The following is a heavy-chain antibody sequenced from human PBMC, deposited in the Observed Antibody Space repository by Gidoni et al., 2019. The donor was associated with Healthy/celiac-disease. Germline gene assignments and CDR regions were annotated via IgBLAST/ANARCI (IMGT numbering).Heavy chain of an antibody. D-gene: IGHD3-3*01. J-gene: IGHJ5*02. V-gene: IGHV3-30-3*01. CDR3: ARGRYYDFWSGWKNNWLDP. CDR1: GFTFSSYA. CDR2: ISYDGSNK. Sequence: QVQLVESGGGVVQPGRSLRLSCAASGFTFSSYAMHWVRQAPGKGLEWVAVISYDGSNKYYADSVKGRFTISRDNSKNTLYLQMNSLRAEDTAVYYCARGRYYDFWSGWKNNWLDPWGQGTLVTVSS.